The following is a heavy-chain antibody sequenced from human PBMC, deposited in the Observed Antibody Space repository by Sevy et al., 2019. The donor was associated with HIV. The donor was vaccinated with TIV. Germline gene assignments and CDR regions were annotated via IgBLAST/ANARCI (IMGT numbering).Heavy chain of an antibody. CDR1: GFIFSSHW. D-gene: IGHD2-15*01. V-gene: IGHV3-7*01. J-gene: IGHJ4*02. CDR2: INQHGSDK. Sequence: GGSLRLSCEASGFIFSSHWMNWVRRAPGKGLEWVANINQHGSDKNYVASVEGRFSISRDNAKNSLYLQMNSLRVGDTAVYYCARGDYYASGPLIDYRPLDHWGRGTLVTVSS. CDR3: ARGDYYASGPLIDYRPLDH.